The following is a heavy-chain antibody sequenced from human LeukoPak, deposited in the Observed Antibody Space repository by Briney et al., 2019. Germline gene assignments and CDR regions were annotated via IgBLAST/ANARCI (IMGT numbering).Heavy chain of an antibody. V-gene: IGHV1-69*01. CDR2: IIPIFGTA. Sequence: LVKVSCKASGGTFSSYAISWVRQAPGQGLEWMGGIIPIFGTANYAQKFQGRVTITADESTSTAYMELSSLRSEDTAVYYCARYYYDSSGYYYYFDYWGQGTLVTVSS. CDR3: ARYYYDSSGYYYYFDY. J-gene: IGHJ4*02. D-gene: IGHD3-22*01. CDR1: GGTFSSYA.